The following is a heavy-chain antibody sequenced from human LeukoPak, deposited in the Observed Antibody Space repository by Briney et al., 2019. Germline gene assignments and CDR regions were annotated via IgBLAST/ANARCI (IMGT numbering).Heavy chain of an antibody. J-gene: IGHJ4*02. CDR2: INTDGSST. CDR3: ARDIEFDY. V-gene: IGHV3-74*01. D-gene: IGHD3-16*02. Sequence: PGGSLRLSCAASGFTFDDYGMSWVRQAPGKGLEWVSVINTDGSSTTYADSVKGRFTISRDNAKNTLFLQMNSLRAEDTAVYYCARDIEFDYWGQGTLVTVSS. CDR1: GFTFDDYG.